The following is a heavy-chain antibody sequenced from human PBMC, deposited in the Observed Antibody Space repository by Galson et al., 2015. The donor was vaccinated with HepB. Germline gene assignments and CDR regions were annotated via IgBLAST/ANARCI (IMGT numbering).Heavy chain of an antibody. CDR2: ISWDGGST. J-gene: IGHJ5*02. CDR1: GFTFDDYT. V-gene: IGHV3-43*01. CDR3: AKDPYPYYDFWSGYHLFGGFDP. Sequence: SLRLSCAASGFTFDDYTMHWVRQAPGKGLEWVSLISWDGGSTYYADSVKGRFAISRDNSKNSLYLQMNSLRTEDTALYYCAKDPYPYYDFWSGYHLFGGFDPWGQGTLVTVSS. D-gene: IGHD3-3*01.